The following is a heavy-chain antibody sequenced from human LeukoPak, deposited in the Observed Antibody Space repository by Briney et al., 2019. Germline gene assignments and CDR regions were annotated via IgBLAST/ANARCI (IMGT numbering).Heavy chain of an antibody. Sequence: GASVKVSCKASGFTFAAYAFGRVRQAPGQGLEWIGWISGYDGHTNYAQNFQGRVTMTTDTSTSTVYMDLRSLRSDDTAIYYCVRGFSFGDFDYWGQGTLVTVSS. D-gene: IGHD2/OR15-2a*01. V-gene: IGHV1-18*01. CDR1: GFTFAAYA. CDR3: VRGFSFGDFDY. J-gene: IGHJ4*02. CDR2: ISGYDGHT.